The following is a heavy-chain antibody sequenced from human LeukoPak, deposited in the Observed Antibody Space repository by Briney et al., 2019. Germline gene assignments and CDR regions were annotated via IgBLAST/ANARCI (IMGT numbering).Heavy chain of an antibody. D-gene: IGHD4-17*01. CDR2: IYYSGST. V-gene: IGHV4-59*02. Sequence: SETLSLTCTVSGGSVSSYYWSWIRQPPGKGLEWIGYIYYSGSTNYNPSLKSRVTMSVDTSKNQFSLNLRSVTPEDTAVYYCARLSTVTTSFDYWGQGTLVTVSS. J-gene: IGHJ4*02. CDR1: GGSVSSYY. CDR3: ARLSTVTTSFDY.